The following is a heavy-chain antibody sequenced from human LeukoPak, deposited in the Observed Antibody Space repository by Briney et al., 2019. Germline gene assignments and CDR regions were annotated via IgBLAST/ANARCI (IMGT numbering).Heavy chain of an antibody. J-gene: IGHJ6*02. Sequence: ASVKVSCKASGGTFSSYAISWVRQAPGQGLEWMGGIIPIFGTANYAQKFQGRVTITADESTSTAYMELSSLRSEDTAVYYCARDVAGFIAAAPFGYYGMDVWGQGTTVTVSS. CDR1: GGTFSSYA. V-gene: IGHV1-69*13. CDR2: IIPIFGTA. CDR3: ARDVAGFIAAAPFGYYGMDV. D-gene: IGHD6-13*01.